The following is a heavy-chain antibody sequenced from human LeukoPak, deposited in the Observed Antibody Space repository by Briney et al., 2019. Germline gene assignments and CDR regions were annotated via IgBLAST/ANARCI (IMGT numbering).Heavy chain of an antibody. J-gene: IGHJ4*02. CDR2: INHSGST. CDR3: ARRSPQYYDYVWGSYRSYYFVY. Sequence: PSETLSLTCAVYGGSFSGYYWSWIRQPPGKGLEWIGEINHSGSTNYNPSLKSRVTISVDTSKNQFSLKLSSVTAADTAVYYCARRSPQYYDYVWGSYRSYYFVYWGQGTLVTVSS. CDR1: GGSFSGYY. V-gene: IGHV4-34*01. D-gene: IGHD3-16*02.